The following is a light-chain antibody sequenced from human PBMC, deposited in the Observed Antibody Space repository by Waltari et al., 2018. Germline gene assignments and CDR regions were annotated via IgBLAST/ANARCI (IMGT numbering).Light chain of an antibody. J-gene: IGLJ1*01. CDR2: EVI. CDR1: SSDVGAFDS. V-gene: IGLV2-14*01. Sequence: QSALTQPASVSGSPGQSITISCTGTSSDVGAFDSVSWYQQHPGKAPQLIIYEVIRRPSGISVRFSGSKSDNTASLTIFDLQPEDEADYYCSSFTTRSTYAFGAGTKVTVL. CDR3: SSFTTRSTYA.